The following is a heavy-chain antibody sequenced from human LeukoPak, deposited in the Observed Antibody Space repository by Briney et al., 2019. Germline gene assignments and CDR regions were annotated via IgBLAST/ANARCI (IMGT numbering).Heavy chain of an antibody. J-gene: IGHJ4*02. CDR1: GFTFSSYA. CDR3: AKDHPYYDILTGYQEYYFDY. V-gene: IGHV3-23*01. CDR2: IGGSGGST. Sequence: GGSLRLSCAASGFTFSSYAMSWVHQAPGKGLEWVSAIGGSGGSTYYADSVKGRFTISRDNSKNTLYLQMNSLRAEDTAVYYCAKDHPYYDILTGYQEYYFDYWGQGTLVTVSS. D-gene: IGHD3-9*01.